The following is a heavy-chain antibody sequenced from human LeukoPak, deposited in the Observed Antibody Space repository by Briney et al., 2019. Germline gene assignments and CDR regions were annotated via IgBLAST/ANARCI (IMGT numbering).Heavy chain of an antibody. CDR1: GGSISSSSYY. CDR2: IYYSGGT. Sequence: PSESLSLTCTVSGGSISSSSYYWGWIRQPPGTGLEWIGSIYYSGGTYYNPSLKSRVTISVDTSKNQFSLKLSSVTAADTAVYYCARHFDYSNYYYYYMDVWGKGTTFTVSS. J-gene: IGHJ6*03. V-gene: IGHV4-39*01. D-gene: IGHD4-11*01. CDR3: ARHFDYSNYYYYYMDV.